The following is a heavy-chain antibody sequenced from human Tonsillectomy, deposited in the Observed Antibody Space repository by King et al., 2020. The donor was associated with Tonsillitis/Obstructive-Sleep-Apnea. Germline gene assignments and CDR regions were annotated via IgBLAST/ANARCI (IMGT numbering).Heavy chain of an antibody. CDR1: GGSFSGYY. Sequence: VQLQQWGAGLLKPSETLSLTCAVYGGSFSGYYWSWVRQPPGKGLEWIGEINHSGSTNYNPSLKSRVTISVDTSKDHFSLKLTSVTAADTAVYYCARDNFLGILTAIPSSFDYWGQGTLVTVSS. D-gene: IGHD2-21*02. CDR2: INHSGST. J-gene: IGHJ4*02. V-gene: IGHV4-34*01. CDR3: ARDNFLGILTAIPSSFDY.